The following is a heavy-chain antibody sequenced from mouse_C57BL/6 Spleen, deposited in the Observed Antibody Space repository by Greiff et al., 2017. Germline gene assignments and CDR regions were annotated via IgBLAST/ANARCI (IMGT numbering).Heavy chain of an antibody. Sequence: VQLKQPGAELVKPGASVKLSCKASGYTFTSYWMHWVKQRPGQGLEWIGMIHPNSGSTNYNEKFKSKATLTVDKSSSTAYMQLSSLTSEDSAVYYCARRVYDYDGYYFDYWGQGTTLTVSS. CDR2: IHPNSGST. D-gene: IGHD2-4*01. V-gene: IGHV1-64*01. CDR3: ARRVYDYDGYYFDY. J-gene: IGHJ2*01. CDR1: GYTFTSYW.